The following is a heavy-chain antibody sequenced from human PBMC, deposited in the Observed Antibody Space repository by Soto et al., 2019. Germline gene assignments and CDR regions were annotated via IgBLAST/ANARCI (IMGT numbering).Heavy chain of an antibody. CDR1: GFTFDDYG. D-gene: IGHD1-20*01. Sequence: GGSLRLSCAASGFTFDDYGMSWVRQAPGKGLEWVSGINWNGGSTGYADSVKGRFTISRDNAKNSLYLRMNSLRAEDTALYHCARSTGNWNPQDYYYMDVWGKGTTVTVSS. CDR3: ARSTGNWNPQDYYYMDV. V-gene: IGHV3-20*01. CDR2: INWNGGST. J-gene: IGHJ6*03.